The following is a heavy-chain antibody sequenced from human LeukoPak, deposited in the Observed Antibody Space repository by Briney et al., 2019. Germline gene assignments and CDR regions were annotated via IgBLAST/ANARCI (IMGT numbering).Heavy chain of an antibody. D-gene: IGHD4-17*01. CDR1: GGTFSSYA. V-gene: IGHV1-69*05. CDR2: IIPIFGTA. CDR3: ARDFTVTNGGYDGNWFDP. Sequence: SVKVSCKASGGTFSSYAISWVRQAPGQGLEWMGGIIPIFGTANYAQKFQGRVTMTRDMSTSTVYMELSSLRSEDTAVYYCARDFTVTNGGYDGNWFDPWGQGTLVTVSS. J-gene: IGHJ5*02.